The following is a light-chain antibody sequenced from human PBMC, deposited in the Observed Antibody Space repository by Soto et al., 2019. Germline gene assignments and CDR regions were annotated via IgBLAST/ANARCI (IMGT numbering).Light chain of an antibody. CDR1: SSDVGGYNY. CDR3: SSYAGSAWV. V-gene: IGLV2-8*01. Sequence: QSGLTQPPSASGSPGQSVTISCTGTSSDVGGYNYVSWYQQHPGKAPKVMIYEVSKRPSGVPDRFSGSKSGNTASLTVSGLQAEDEADYYCSSYAGSAWVFGGGTKLTVL. J-gene: IGLJ3*02. CDR2: EVS.